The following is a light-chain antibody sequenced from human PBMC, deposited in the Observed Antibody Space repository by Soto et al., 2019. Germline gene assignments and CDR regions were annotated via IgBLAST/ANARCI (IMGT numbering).Light chain of an antibody. CDR1: QSISDW. Sequence: DIQMTQSPSTLSASVGDRVTITCRASQSISDWLAWFQQKPGKAPKLLIYKTSTLQSGVPSRFTGTGSGTEFTLTISSLQPDDFAPYHCLQYSNYWAFGQGTKVEVK. J-gene: IGKJ1*01. CDR3: LQYSNYWA. V-gene: IGKV1-5*03. CDR2: KTS.